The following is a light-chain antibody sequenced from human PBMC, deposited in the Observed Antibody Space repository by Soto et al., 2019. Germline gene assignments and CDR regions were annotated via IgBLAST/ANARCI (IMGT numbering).Light chain of an antibody. CDR3: VAWDDSLNGYVV. J-gene: IGLJ2*01. V-gene: IGLV1-44*01. Sequence: QSVLTQPPSASGTPGQRVTISCSGSSSNIGSNTVNWYQQLPGTVPKLVIYSNNQRPSGVPDRFSGSKSGTSASLAISGLQSEDEADYYCVAWDDSLNGYVVFGGGTKLTVL. CDR1: SSNIGSNT. CDR2: SNN.